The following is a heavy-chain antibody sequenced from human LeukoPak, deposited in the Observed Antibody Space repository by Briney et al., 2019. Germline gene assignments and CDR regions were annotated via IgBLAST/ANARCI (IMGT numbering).Heavy chain of an antibody. CDR3: AKSPYRGGTSWTEFDY. J-gene: IGHJ4*02. Sequence: GGSQRLSCAASGFTFSNNGIHWGRQAPGKGLEWVAFIRFDGTDKYYTDSVKGRFTISRDSSKDTVYLQMNSLRDDDTAVYYCAKSPYRGGTSWTEFDYWGQGTLATVSS. CDR1: GFTFSNNG. CDR2: IRFDGTDK. V-gene: IGHV3-30*02. D-gene: IGHD6-13*01.